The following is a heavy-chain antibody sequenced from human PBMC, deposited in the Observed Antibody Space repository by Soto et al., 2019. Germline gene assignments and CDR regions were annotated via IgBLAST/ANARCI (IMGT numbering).Heavy chain of an antibody. CDR3: AADSGYSSSWTYSYGIDV. V-gene: IGHV1-58*01. Sequence: SSVKVSCKASGFTFTSSAVQWVRQARGQRLEWIGWIVVGSGNTNYAQKFQERVTITRDMSTSTAYMELSSLRSEDTAVYYCAADSGYSSSWTYSYGIDVWCPGTTETV. J-gene: IGHJ6*02. CDR2: IVVGSGNT. D-gene: IGHD6-13*01. CDR1: GFTFTSSA.